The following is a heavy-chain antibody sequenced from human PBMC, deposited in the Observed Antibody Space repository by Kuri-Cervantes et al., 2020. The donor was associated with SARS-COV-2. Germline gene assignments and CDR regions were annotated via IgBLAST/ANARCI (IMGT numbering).Heavy chain of an antibody. D-gene: IGHD4-11*01. J-gene: IGHJ3*02. CDR3: ARPSRMTTVATYAFDI. CDR1: GGSISSSRYY. Sequence: SETLSLTCTVSGGSISSSRYYWGWIRQPPGKGLEWIGSIYYSGSTYYNPSLKSRVTISVDTSKNQFPLKLSSVTAADPAVYYCARPSRMTTVATYAFDIWGQGTMVTVSS. CDR2: IYYSGST. V-gene: IGHV4-39*01.